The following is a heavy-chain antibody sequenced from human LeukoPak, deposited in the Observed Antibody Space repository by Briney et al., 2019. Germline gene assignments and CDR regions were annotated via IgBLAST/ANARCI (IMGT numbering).Heavy chain of an antibody. CDR3: ARDDHVAGIFSAPVE. D-gene: IGHD6-19*01. Sequence: GGSLRLSCAASGFTFSSYEMNWVRQAPGKGLEWVSYISSRGSPIYYGDSVKGRFTISRDNSKNTLYLQMGSLRAEDMAVYYCARDDHVAGIFSAPVEWGQGTLVTVSS. J-gene: IGHJ4*02. CDR1: GFTFSSYE. V-gene: IGHV3-48*03. CDR2: ISSRGSPI.